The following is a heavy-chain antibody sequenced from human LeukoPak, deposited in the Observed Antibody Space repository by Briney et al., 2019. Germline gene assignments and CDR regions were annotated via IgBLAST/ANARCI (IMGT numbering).Heavy chain of an antibody. V-gene: IGHV3-21*01. D-gene: IGHD2-2*01. CDR2: ISSSSSYI. CDR1: GFTFSSYS. Sequence: GGSLRLSCAASGFTFSSYSMNWVRQAPGKGLEWVSSISSSSSYIYYADSVKGRFTISRDSAKNSLYLQMNSLRAEDTAVYYCARDLVVPAALAAFDIWGQGTMVTVSS. J-gene: IGHJ3*02. CDR3: ARDLVVPAALAAFDI.